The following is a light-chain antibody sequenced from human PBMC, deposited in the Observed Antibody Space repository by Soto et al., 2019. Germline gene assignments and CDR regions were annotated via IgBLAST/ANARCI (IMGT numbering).Light chain of an antibody. J-gene: IGKJ5*01. CDR1: QSVLYSSNNKNY. Sequence: DIVMTQSPDSLAVSLVERATINCKSSQSVLYSSNNKNYLAWYQQKPGQPPKLLIYWASTRESGVPDRFSGSGSGTDFTLTISSLQAEDVAVYYCQQYYSPSTFGQGTRLEIK. CDR3: QQYYSPST. CDR2: WAS. V-gene: IGKV4-1*01.